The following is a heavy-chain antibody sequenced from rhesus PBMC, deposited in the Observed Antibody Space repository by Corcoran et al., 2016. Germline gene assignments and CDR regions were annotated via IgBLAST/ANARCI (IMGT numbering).Heavy chain of an antibody. D-gene: IGHD2-21*01. J-gene: IGHJ4*01. CDR3: ARDPSSYCTGSGCYGGYFDY. Sequence: QLQLQESGPGLVKPSETLSVTCAVSGGSISSSYWSWIRQAPGKRLEWVGYIYGSGSSTNYNPSLKSRVTLSVDTSKNQLSLKLSSVTTAYTAVYDCARDPSSYCTGSGCYGGYFDYWGQGVLVTVSS. CDR2: IYGSGSST. V-gene: IGHV4-169*02. CDR1: GGSISSSY.